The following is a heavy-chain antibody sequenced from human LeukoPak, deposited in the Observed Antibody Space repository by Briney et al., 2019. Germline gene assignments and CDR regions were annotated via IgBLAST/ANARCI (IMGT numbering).Heavy chain of an antibody. CDR3: AKNPMVRGVIMANYFDY. CDR2: ISGSGGST. CDR1: GFTFSSYA. D-gene: IGHD3-10*01. Sequence: GGSLRLSCAASGFTFSSYAMSWVRQAPGKGLEWVSAISGSGGSTYYADSVKGRFTISRDNSKDTLYLQMNSLRAEDTAVYYCAKNPMVRGVIMANYFDYWGQGTLVTVSS. V-gene: IGHV3-23*01. J-gene: IGHJ4*02.